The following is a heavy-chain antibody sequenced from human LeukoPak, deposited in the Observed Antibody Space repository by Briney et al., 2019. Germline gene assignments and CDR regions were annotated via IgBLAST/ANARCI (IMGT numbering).Heavy chain of an antibody. CDR1: GYTFTGYY. V-gene: IGHV1-2*04. D-gene: IGHD2-2*01. Sequence: ASVKVSCKASGYTFTGYYMHWVRQAPGQGLEWMGWINPNSGGTNYAQKFQGWVTMTRDTSISTAYMELSRLRSDDTAVYYCARDYCSSTSCLFDYWGQGTLVTVSS. CDR3: ARDYCSSTSCLFDY. J-gene: IGHJ4*02. CDR2: INPNSGGT.